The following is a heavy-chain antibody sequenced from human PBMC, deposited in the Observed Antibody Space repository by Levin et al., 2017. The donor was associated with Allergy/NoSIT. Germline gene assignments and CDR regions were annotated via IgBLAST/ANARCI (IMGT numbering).Heavy chain of an antibody. CDR2: ISSSGST. CDR3: ARLTILAKARWFDP. J-gene: IGHJ5*02. Sequence: SQTLSLTCTVSNGALPNYHWNWIRQTPGKGLEWIGYISSSGSTRYNPSHKSRFSISVDSSKNQFSLEVTSVTAADTAVYFCARLTILAKARWFDPWGQGILVTVSS. V-gene: IGHV4-4*09. CDR1: NGALPNYH. D-gene: IGHD3-9*01.